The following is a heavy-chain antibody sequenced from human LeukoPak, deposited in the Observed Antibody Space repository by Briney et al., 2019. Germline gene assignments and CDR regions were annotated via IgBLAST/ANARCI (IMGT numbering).Heavy chain of an antibody. J-gene: IGHJ6*03. CDR1: GYSISSGYY. CDR3: ARNRRGRFLEWLTPGHYMDV. D-gene: IGHD3-3*01. V-gene: IGHV4-38-2*01. CDR2: IYHSGST. Sequence: SETLSLTCAVSGYSISSGYYWGWIRQPPGKGLERIGSIYHSGSTYYNPSLKSRVTLSVDTTKNQFSLKLSSVAAADTAVYYCARNRRGRFLEWLTPGHYMDVWGKGTTVTVSS.